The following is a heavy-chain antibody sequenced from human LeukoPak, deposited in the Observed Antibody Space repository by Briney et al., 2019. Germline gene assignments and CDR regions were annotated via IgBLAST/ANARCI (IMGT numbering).Heavy chain of an antibody. J-gene: IGHJ4*02. V-gene: IGHV3-23*01. CDR3: AKVPRSSLGY. D-gene: IGHD3-10*01. CDR1: GLTFSTYA. CDR2: ASGSGGST. Sequence: GGSLRLSCAASGLTFSTYAMMWVRQAPGKGLEWVSYASGSGGSTYYADSVKGRFTISRDNSKNTLYLQMNSLRVEDTAIYYCAKVPRSSLGYWGQGTLVTVSS.